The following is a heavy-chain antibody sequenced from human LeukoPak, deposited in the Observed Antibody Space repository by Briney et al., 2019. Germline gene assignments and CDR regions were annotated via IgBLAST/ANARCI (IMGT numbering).Heavy chain of an antibody. CDR3: ATGYSSTPYAFDI. V-gene: IGHV3-33*01. CDR2: IWYDGSNK. D-gene: IGHD6-13*01. CDR1: GFTFSSYG. J-gene: IGHJ3*02. Sequence: PGRSLRLSCAASGFTFSSYGMHWVRQAPGKGLEWVAVIWYDGSNKYYADSVKGRFTISRDNPKNTLYLQMNSLRAEDTAVYYCATGYSSTPYAFDIWGQGTMVTVSS.